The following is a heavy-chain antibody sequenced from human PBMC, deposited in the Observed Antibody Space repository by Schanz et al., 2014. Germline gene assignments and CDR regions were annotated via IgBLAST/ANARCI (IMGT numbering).Heavy chain of an antibody. CDR3: ARPPHDSSGYYPFDY. V-gene: IGHV3-11*03. D-gene: IGHD3-22*01. CDR1: GFTFSDYY. J-gene: IGHJ4*02. CDR2: VSSSSSYT. Sequence: QVHLLESGGGLVKPGGSLRLSCAASGFTFSDYYMSWIRQAPGKGLEWVSYVSSSSSYTHYADSVKGRFTISRDNAKNSLYLQMNSLRAEDTAVYYCARPPHDSSGYYPFDYWGQGTLVTVSS.